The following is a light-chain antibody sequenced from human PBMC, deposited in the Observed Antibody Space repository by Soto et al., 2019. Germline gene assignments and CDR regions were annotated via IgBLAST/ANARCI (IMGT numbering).Light chain of an antibody. CDR3: SSYTSSSTQV. CDR1: SSDVGSYNL. CDR2: DVS. J-gene: IGLJ1*01. V-gene: IGLV2-14*02. Sequence: QSVLTQPASLSGSPGQSITISCTGTSSDVGSYNLVSWYQQHPGKAPKLMIYDVSNRPSGVSNRFSGSKSGNTASLTISGLQAEDEADYYCSSYTSSSTQVFGTGTKVTVL.